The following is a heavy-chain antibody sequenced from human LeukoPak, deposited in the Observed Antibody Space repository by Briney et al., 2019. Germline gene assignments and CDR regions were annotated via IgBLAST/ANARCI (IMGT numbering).Heavy chain of an antibody. CDR1: GYTFTGYY. CDR2: INPNSGGT. CDR3: AREKWEDSSGYYLVY. Sequence: GASVKVSCKAPGYTFTGYYMHWVRQAPGQGLEWMGWINPNSGGTNYAQKLQGRVTMTTDTSTSTAYMELRSLRSDDTAVYYCAREKWEDSSGYYLVYWGQGTLVTVSS. D-gene: IGHD3-22*01. J-gene: IGHJ4*02. V-gene: IGHV1-2*02.